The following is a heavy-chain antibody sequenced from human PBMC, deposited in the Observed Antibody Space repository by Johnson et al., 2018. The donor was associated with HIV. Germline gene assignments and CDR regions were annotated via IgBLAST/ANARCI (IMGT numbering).Heavy chain of an antibody. V-gene: IGHV3-30*18. CDR1: GFTFSDYY. CDR3: AKGGTRYTPGDGFDV. Sequence: QLVESGGGVVQPGRSLRLSCAASGFTFSDYYMNWIRQAPGKGLEWVAVVSYDGSNKYYADSVKCRFTISRDNSKNTLHLQMNSLRTEDTAVYYCAKGGTRYTPGDGFDVWGQGTMVTVSS. CDR2: VSYDGSNK. J-gene: IGHJ3*01. D-gene: IGHD1-14*01.